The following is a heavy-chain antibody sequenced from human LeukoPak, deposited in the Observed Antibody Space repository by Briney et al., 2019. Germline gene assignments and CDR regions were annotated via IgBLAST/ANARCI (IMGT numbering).Heavy chain of an antibody. D-gene: IGHD2-2*01. V-gene: IGHV3-20*04. CDR2: INWNGGST. Sequence: GGSLRLSCAASGFTFDDYGMSWFRQAPEKGLEWVSGINWNGGSTGYADSVKGRFTISRDNAKNSLYLQMNSLRAEDTALYYCARVVGYCSSTSCYWDYWGQGTLVTVSS. CDR1: GFTFDDYG. CDR3: ARVVGYCSSTSCYWDY. J-gene: IGHJ4*02.